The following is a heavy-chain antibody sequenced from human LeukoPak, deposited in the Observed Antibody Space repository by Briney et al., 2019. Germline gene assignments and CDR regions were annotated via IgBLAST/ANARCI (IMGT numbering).Heavy chain of an antibody. Sequence: PGGSLRLSCAASGFTFSSYAMSWVRQAPGKGLEWVSAISGSGGSTYYADSVEGRFTISRDNSKNTLYLQMNSLRAEDTAVYYCAPHKGDYRQRYFDYWGQGTLVTVSS. V-gene: IGHV3-23*01. CDR1: GFTFSSYA. D-gene: IGHD4-17*01. CDR3: APHKGDYRQRYFDY. CDR2: ISGSGGST. J-gene: IGHJ4*02.